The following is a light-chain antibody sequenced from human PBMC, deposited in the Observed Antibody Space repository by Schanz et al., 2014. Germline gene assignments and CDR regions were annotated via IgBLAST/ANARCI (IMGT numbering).Light chain of an antibody. CDR1: ESLLHSDGYNY. CDR2: LAS. Sequence: DILMTQSPLSLPVPPGAPASISCRSSESLLHSDGYNYLDWYLQKPGQSPQLLIYLASHRASGVPDRFSGSGSGTDFTLKISRVEAEDVGVYYCMQGLQTLYTFGQGTKLEIK. J-gene: IGKJ2*01. V-gene: IGKV2-28*01. CDR3: MQGLQTLYT.